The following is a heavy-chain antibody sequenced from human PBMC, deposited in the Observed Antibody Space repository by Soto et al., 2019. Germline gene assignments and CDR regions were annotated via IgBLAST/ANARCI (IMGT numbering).Heavy chain of an antibody. CDR2: ISWNSGSI. CDR3: AAIAAAGYYYYYYMDV. Sequence: GGSLRLSCAASGFTFDDYAMHWVRQAPGKGLEWVSGISWNSGSIGYADSVKGRFTISRDNAKNSLYLQMNSLRAEDTALYYCAAIAAAGYYYYYYMDVWGKGTTVTVSS. CDR1: GFTFDDYA. D-gene: IGHD6-13*01. V-gene: IGHV3-9*01. J-gene: IGHJ6*03.